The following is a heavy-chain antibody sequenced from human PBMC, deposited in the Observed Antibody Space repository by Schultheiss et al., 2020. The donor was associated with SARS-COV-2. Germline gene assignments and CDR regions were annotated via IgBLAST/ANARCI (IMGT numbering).Heavy chain of an antibody. V-gene: IGHV3-23*01. CDR3: AKDPREGSLSH. Sequence: GGSLRLSCAASGFTFSSYSMNWVRQAPGKGLEWVSAISGSGGSTYYADSVKGRFTISRDNSKNTLYLQMNSLRAEDTAVYYCAKDPREGSLSHWGQGTTVTVSS. CDR2: ISGSGGST. J-gene: IGHJ6*02. CDR1: GFTFSSYS.